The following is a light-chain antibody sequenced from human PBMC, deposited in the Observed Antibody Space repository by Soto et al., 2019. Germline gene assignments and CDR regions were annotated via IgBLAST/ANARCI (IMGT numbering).Light chain of an antibody. J-gene: IGLJ1*01. CDR3: NSYRTVSTDV. Sequence: QSALTQPASVSGSPGQSITIACTGTSSDIGGYNVVSWYQQHPGKAPKLLIYDVGNRPSGVSNRFSGSKSGNTASLTISGLQAEDEAHYYCNSYRTVSTDVFGTGTKLTVL. CDR1: SSDIGGYNV. CDR2: DVG. V-gene: IGLV2-14*01.